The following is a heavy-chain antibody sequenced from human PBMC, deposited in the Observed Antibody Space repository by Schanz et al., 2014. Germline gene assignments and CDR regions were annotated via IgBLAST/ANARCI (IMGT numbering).Heavy chain of an antibody. D-gene: IGHD5-18*01. CDR3: AKDAENTAMITDYFDY. CDR1: GFTFSSYA. J-gene: IGHJ4*02. CDR2: ISGSGGST. V-gene: IGHV3-23*04. Sequence: VQLVESGGGLVKPGGSLRLSCAASGFTFSSYAMSWVRQAPGKGLEWVSAISGSGGSTYYADSVKGRFTISRDNAKNSLYLEMNSLRAEDTAVYYCAKDAENTAMITDYFDYWGQGTLVTVSS.